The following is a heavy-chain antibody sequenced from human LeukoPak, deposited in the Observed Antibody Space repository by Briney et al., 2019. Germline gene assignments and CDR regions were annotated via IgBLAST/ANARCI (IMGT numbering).Heavy chain of an antibody. CDR3: AREILTYCGGDCYSGYFDY. V-gene: IGHV4-59*01. CDR1: GGSISSYY. Sequence: SETLSLTCTVSGGSISSYYWGWIRQPPGKGLEWIGYIYYSGSTNYNPSLKSRVTISVDTSKNQFSLKLSSVTAADTAVYYCAREILTYCGGDCYSGYFDYWGQGTLVTVSS. J-gene: IGHJ4*02. D-gene: IGHD2-21*02. CDR2: IYYSGST.